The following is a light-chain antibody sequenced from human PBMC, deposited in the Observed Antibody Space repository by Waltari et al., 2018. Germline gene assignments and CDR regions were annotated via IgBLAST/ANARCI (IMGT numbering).Light chain of an antibody. CDR2: SNN. Sequence: QSVLTQPPSASGTPGQRVTISCSGSSSNIGSNPVNWYQQLPGTAPKLLIYSNNQRPSGVPDRFSGSKSGTSASLAISGLQSEDEADYYCAAWDDSLNGPGVFGGGTKLTVL. J-gene: IGLJ3*02. CDR3: AAWDDSLNGPGV. CDR1: SSNIGSNP. V-gene: IGLV1-44*01.